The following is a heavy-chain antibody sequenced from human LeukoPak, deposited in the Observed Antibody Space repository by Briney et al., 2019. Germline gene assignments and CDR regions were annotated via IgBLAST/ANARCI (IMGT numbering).Heavy chain of an antibody. CDR2: IYPGDSDT. D-gene: IGHD3-10*01. V-gene: IGHV5-51*01. Sequence: GESLKISCKGSGYSFTSYWIGWVRQMPGKGLEWMGIIYPGDSDTRYSPSFQGQVTISADKSISTAYLQWSSLKASDTAMYYCARAAFSELNAFDIWGQGTMVTVSS. CDR1: GYSFTSYW. J-gene: IGHJ3*02. CDR3: ARAAFSELNAFDI.